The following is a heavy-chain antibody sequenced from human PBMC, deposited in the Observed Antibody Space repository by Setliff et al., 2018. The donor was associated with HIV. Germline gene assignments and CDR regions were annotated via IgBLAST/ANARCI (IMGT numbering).Heavy chain of an antibody. CDR2: IKQDGSEK. CDR1: GFTFIGYW. CDR3: ATQTGFYNSHWYDY. Sequence: GGSLRLSCAASGFTFIGYWMSWVRQAPGKGLEWVANIKQDGSEKSYVDSVKGRFTISRDNAKNSLYLQMYSLRAEDTGVYYCATQTGFYNSHWYDYWGQGTMVTVSS. D-gene: IGHD6-13*01. J-gene: IGHJ4*02. V-gene: IGHV3-7*01.